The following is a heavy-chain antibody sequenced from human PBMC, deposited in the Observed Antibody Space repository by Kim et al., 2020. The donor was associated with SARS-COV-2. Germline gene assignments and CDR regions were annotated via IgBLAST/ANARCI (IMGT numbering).Heavy chain of an antibody. V-gene: IGHV4-34*01. D-gene: IGHD6-19*01. CDR1: GGSFSGYY. CDR3: ARGGEQWLVQGNGYFDY. Sequence: SETLSLTCAVYGGSFSGYYWSWIRQPPGKGLEWIGEINHSGSTNYNPSLKSRVTISVDTSKNQFSLKLSSVTAADTAVYYCARGGEQWLVQGNGYFDYWGQGTLVTVSS. CDR2: INHSGST. J-gene: IGHJ4*02.